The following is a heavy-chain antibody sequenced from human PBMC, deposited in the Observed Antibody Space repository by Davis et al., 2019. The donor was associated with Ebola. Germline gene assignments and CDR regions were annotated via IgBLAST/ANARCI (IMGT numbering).Heavy chain of an antibody. CDR2: IRSTRFGATP. CDR1: GFSFEDYA. J-gene: IGHJ4*02. Sequence: PGGSLRLSCRVSGFSFEDYAINWICQAPGKGLEWVGLIRSTRFGATPEFAASVKGRLTISRDDSNSIAYLQLNSLKTEDTAVYYCTRSYSAGYYGWYFDFWGQGTLVTVSS. V-gene: IGHV3-49*03. CDR3: TRSYSAGYYGWYFDF. D-gene: IGHD1-26*01.